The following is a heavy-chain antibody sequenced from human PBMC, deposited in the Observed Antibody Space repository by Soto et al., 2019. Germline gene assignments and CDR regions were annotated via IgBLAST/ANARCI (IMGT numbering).Heavy chain of an antibody. CDR2: INPSGGST. J-gene: IGHJ4*02. CDR3: ARGGPYSRWSYYLDY. Sequence: ASVKVSCKASGYTLHWVRQAPGQGLEWMGIINPSGGSTSYAQKFQGRVTMTRDTSTSTVYMELSSLRSEDTAVYYCARGGPYSRWSYYLDYSGQGPQVTVSS. V-gene: IGHV1-46*01. CDR1: GYTL. D-gene: IGHD6-6*01.